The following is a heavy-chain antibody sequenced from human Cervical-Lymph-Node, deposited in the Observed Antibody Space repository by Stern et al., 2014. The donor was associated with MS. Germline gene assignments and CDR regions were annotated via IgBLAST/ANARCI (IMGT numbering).Heavy chain of an antibody. CDR3: ARGSDT. D-gene: IGHD2-15*01. CDR1: GFTFSSYW. V-gene: IGHV3-7*01. J-gene: IGHJ5*02. Sequence: EVQLVESGGGLVQPGGSLRLSCAASGFTFSSYWMNWVRQAPGKGLEWVVNIKEYGSETSYVDSVKGRFTISRDNAKNSLYLQMNSLRAEDTAVYYCARGSDTWGQGTLVTVSS. CDR2: IKEYGSET.